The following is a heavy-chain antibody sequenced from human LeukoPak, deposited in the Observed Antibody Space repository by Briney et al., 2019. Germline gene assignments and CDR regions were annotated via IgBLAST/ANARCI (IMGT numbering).Heavy chain of an antibody. J-gene: IGHJ3*02. D-gene: IGHD3-9*01. Sequence: SETLSLTCTVSGGSFTPYYWSWIRQPPGKGLEWIGHISYSGSTNHDPSLKSRVTVSIDTSKNQVSLKLSSMTAADTAVYYCARGFDGPNAFDIWGQGTMVTVSS. CDR3: ARGFDGPNAFDI. V-gene: IGHV4-59*01. CDR1: GGSFTPYY. CDR2: ISYSGST.